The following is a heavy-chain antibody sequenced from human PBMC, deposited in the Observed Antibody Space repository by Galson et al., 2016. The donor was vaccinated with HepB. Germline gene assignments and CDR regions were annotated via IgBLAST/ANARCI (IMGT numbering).Heavy chain of an antibody. Sequence: TLSLTCTVSGGSISDGRYHWGWVRQPPGKGLEWIGSIYYSGTTYYRPSLKSRVTISVDTSKNQMSLKVTSVTAADTAVYYCAREYSSSCASWGQGTLVTVSS. J-gene: IGHJ5*02. CDR1: GGSISDGRYH. CDR2: IYYSGTT. D-gene: IGHD6-6*01. V-gene: IGHV4-39*02. CDR3: AREYSSSCAS.